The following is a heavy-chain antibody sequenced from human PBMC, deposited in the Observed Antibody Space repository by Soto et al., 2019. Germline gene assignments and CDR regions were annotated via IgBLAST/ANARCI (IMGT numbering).Heavy chain of an antibody. V-gene: IGHV1-69*13. CDR2: IIPIFGTA. Sequence: SVKVSCKASGGTFSSYAISWVRQAPGQGLEWMGGIIPIFGTANYAQKFQGRVTITADESTSTAYMELSSLRSEDTAVYYCARDSDSGSYFGHYWGQGTLVTVSS. CDR3: ARDSDSGSYFGHY. J-gene: IGHJ4*02. D-gene: IGHD1-26*01. CDR1: GGTFSSYA.